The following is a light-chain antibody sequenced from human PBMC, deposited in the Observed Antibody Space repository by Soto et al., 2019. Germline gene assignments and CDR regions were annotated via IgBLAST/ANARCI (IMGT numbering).Light chain of an antibody. CDR1: QAITSA. J-gene: IGKJ4*01. CDR3: QQFQNYPLT. CDR2: DVS. V-gene: IGKV1D-13*01. Sequence: AIQMTQSPSSLSASTGDSVTISCRASQAITSALAWYQQKPGKPPKLLIYDVSTLEGGVPSRFSGSGSGTEFTLSISSLQPEDFATYYCQQFQNYPLTFGGGTNVE.